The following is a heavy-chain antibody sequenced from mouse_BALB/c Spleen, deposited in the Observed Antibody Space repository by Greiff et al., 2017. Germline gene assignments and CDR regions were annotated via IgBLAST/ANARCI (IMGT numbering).Heavy chain of an antibody. CDR2: IDPANGNT. CDR1: GFNIKDTY. J-gene: IGHJ4*01. CDR3: ARWLLRSYYYAMDY. V-gene: IGHV14-3*02. Sequence: VQLQQSGAELVKPGASVKLSCTASGFNIKDTYMHWVKQRPEQGLEWIVRIDPANGNTKYDPKFQGKATITADTSSNTAYLQLSSLTSEDTAVYYCARWLLRSYYYAMDYWGQGTSVTVSS. D-gene: IGHD2-3*01.